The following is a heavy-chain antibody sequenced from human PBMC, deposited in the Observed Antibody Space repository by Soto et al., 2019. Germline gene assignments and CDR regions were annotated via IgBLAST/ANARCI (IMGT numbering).Heavy chain of an antibody. D-gene: IGHD4-17*01. J-gene: IGHJ3*02. Sequence: GGSLRLSCAASGFTFSSYSMNWVRQAPGKGLEWVSSISSSSSYIYYADSVKGRFTISRDNAKNSLYLQMNSLRAEDTAVYYCARDPDYGDAFDIWGQGTMVTVSS. CDR3: ARDPDYGDAFDI. CDR1: GFTFSSYS. CDR2: ISSSSSYI. V-gene: IGHV3-21*01.